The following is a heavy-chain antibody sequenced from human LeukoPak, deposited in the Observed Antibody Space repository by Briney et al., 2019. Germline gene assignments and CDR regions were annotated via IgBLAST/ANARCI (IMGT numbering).Heavy chain of an antibody. D-gene: IGHD3-10*01. J-gene: IGHJ4*02. V-gene: IGHV1-69*13. CDR1: GGTFSSYA. Sequence: GASVKVSCKASGGTFSSYAISWVRQAPGQGLEWMGGIIPIFGTANYAQKFQGRVTITADESTSTAYMELSSLRSEDTAVYYCARDGQITMVRGVIGRFDYWGQGTLVTVSS. CDR2: IIPIFGTA. CDR3: ARDGQITMVRGVIGRFDY.